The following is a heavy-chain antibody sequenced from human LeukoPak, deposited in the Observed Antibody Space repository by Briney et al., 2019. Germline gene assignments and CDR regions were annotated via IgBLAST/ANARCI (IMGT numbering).Heavy chain of an antibody. CDR2: ISGSGGST. CDR3: GKGVPAYYYGMDV. J-gene: IGHJ6*02. V-gene: IGHV3-23*01. Sequence: GGSLRLSCAASGFTFSSYAMSWVRQAPGKGLEWVSAISGSGGSTYYADSVKGRFTISGDNSKNTLYLQMNSLRAEDTAVYYCGKGVPAYYYGMDVWGQGPTVTVSS. D-gene: IGHD2-2*01. CDR1: GFTFSSYA.